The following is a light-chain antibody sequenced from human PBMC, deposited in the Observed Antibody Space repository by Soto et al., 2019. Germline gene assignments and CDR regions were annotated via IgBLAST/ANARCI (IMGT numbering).Light chain of an antibody. CDR2: DVS. CDR3: QQYDNLPYT. Sequence: DIQMTQSPPSLSAPVGDRVTITCQASHDITRNLNWYQRKPGKAPKLLIYDVSNLETGGPSRCCGSGAWTEFTFTISSLQPEDIAAYYCQQYDNLPYTFGQGTRLEIK. V-gene: IGKV1-33*01. J-gene: IGKJ2*01. CDR1: HDITRN.